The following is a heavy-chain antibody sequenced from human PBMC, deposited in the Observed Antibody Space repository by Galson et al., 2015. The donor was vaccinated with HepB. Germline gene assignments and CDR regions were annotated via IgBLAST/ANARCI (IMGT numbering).Heavy chain of an antibody. D-gene: IGHD1-26*01. CDR1: GYTFTSYD. J-gene: IGHJ4*02. V-gene: IGHV1-8*01. CDR2: MNPNSGNT. Sequence: SVKVSCKASGYTFTSYDINWVRQATGQGLEWMGWMNPNSGNTGYAQKFQGRVTMTRNTSISTAYMELSSLRSEDTAAYYCARGLQAWELRSFSFAPIDYWGQGTLVTVSS. CDR3: ARGLQAWELRSFSFAPIDY.